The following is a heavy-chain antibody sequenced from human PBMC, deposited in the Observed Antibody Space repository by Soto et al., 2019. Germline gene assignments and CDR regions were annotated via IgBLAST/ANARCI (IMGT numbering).Heavy chain of an antibody. CDR3: ARAKTAMALYYFDF. Sequence: QVQLQQWGAGLLKPSETLSLTCAVYGGSLSDYYWSWIRQPPGKGLEWIGEINHSGSTNYNPSLKSRVTMAVDTSKKQFSLKLSPVTAADTAVYYCARAKTAMALYYFDFWGQGTRVTVSS. V-gene: IGHV4-34*01. J-gene: IGHJ4*02. CDR1: GGSLSDYY. D-gene: IGHD5-18*01. CDR2: INHSGST.